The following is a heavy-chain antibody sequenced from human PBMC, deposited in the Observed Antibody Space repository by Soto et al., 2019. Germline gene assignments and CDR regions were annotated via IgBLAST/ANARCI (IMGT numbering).Heavy chain of an antibody. J-gene: IGHJ5*02. Sequence: SETLSLTCIVSGGSISSYYWIWIRRPPGKGLEWIGYIFYSGRSGSTNYNPSLKSRVIISVDTSKNQFSLKMSSVTAADTAVYYCARTALGWFDPWGQGTLVTVSS. CDR2: IFYSGRSGST. CDR1: GGSISSYY. CDR3: ARTALGWFDP. V-gene: IGHV4-59*01. D-gene: IGHD2-21*02.